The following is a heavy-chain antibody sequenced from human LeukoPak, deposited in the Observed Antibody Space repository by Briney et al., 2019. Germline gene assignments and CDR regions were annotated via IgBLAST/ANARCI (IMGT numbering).Heavy chain of an antibody. V-gene: IGHV3-23*01. Sequence: PGGSLRLSCAASGFTFSSYAMNWVRQAPGKGLEWVSAITGSGGRTYYADSVKGRFTISRDNSKNTLYLQINSLRAEDTAVYYCARDTDSWYFDYWGQGTLVTVSS. J-gene: IGHJ4*02. D-gene: IGHD6-13*01. CDR2: ITGSGGRT. CDR3: ARDTDSWYFDY. CDR1: GFTFSSYA.